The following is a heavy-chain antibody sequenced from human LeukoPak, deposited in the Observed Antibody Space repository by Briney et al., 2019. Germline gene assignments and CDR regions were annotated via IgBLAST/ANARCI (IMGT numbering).Heavy chain of an antibody. D-gene: IGHD5-24*01. CDR1: GYTFTGYY. CDR2: INPNSGGT. J-gene: IGHJ6*03. V-gene: IGHV1-2*02. CDR3: ARNTYGYKFSMDV. Sequence: ASVKVSCKASGYTFTGYYMHWVRQAPGQGLEWMGWINPNSGGTNYAQKFQGRVTMTRDTSTSTSYMGLRNLRSDDTAVYYCARNTYGYKFSMDVWGKGTTVIISS.